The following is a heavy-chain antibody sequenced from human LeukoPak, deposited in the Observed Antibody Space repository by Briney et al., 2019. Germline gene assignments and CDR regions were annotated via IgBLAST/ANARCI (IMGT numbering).Heavy chain of an antibody. CDR1: GFTFSIYA. J-gene: IGHJ6*02. Sequence: GGSLTLSCAASGFTFSIYAMHRVRQAPGKGLEWVAVISYDGSNKYYADSVKGRFTISRDNSKNTLYLQMNSLRAEDTAVYCCARDVGGFYYYYGMDVWGQGTTVTASS. V-gene: IGHV3-30-3*01. CDR3: ARDVGGFYYYYGMDV. CDR2: ISYDGSNK. D-gene: IGHD3-3*01.